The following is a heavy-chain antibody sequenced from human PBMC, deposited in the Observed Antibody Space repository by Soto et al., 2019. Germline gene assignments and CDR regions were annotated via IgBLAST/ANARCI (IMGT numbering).Heavy chain of an antibody. D-gene: IGHD2-2*01. CDR2: IDHSGST. CDR3: ARVARAKIVVVPAAIDY. Sequence: PSETLSLTCTFYGESFNSYYWSWIRQPPGKGLEWIGEIDHSGSTNSNPSLKSRVTISMDTSKNQFSLKLGSVTAADTAVYYCARVARAKIVVVPAAIDYWGQGTLVTVSS. CDR1: GESFNSYY. V-gene: IGHV4-34*01. J-gene: IGHJ4*02.